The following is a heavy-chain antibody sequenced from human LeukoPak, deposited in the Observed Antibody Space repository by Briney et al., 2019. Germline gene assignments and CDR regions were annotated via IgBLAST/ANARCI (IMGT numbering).Heavy chain of an antibody. CDR2: INHSGST. J-gene: IGHJ5*02. CDR1: GGSISSGGYS. Sequence: PSETLSLTCAVSGGSISSGGYSWSWIRQPPGKGLEWIGEINHSGSTNYNPSLKSRVTISVDTSKNQFSLKLSSVTAADTAVYYCAMTGARIAVAAWGQGTLVTVSS. D-gene: IGHD6-19*01. V-gene: IGHV4-34*01. CDR3: AMTGARIAVAA.